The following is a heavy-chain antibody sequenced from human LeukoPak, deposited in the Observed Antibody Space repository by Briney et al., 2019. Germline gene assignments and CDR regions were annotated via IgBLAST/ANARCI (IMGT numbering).Heavy chain of an antibody. V-gene: IGHV1-18*01. Sequence: ASVKVSCKASGYTFTSYGISWVRQAPGQGLEWMGWISAYNGNTNYAQKLQGRVTMTTDTSTSTAYMELRSLRSADTPVYYCARHRITIFGVVPNRVDYWGQGTLVTVSA. D-gene: IGHD3-3*01. CDR2: ISAYNGNT. CDR3: ARHRITIFGVVPNRVDY. J-gene: IGHJ4*02. CDR1: GYTFTSYG.